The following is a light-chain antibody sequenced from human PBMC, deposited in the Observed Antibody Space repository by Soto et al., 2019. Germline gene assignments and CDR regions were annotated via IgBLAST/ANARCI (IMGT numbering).Light chain of an antibody. Sequence: QSVLTQPPSASGSPGQPVTISCTGSSSDVGGYNYVSWYQQHPGKAPKLMIYVVSKRPTGVPDRFSGSKSGNTASLTVSGLQAEGEADYYCNSYAGRNNVFGTGTKVTVL. CDR3: NSYAGRNNV. V-gene: IGLV2-8*01. CDR1: SSDVGGYNY. J-gene: IGLJ1*01. CDR2: VVS.